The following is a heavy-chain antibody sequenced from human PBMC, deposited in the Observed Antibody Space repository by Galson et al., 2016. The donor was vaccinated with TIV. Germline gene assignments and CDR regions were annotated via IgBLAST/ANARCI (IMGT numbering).Heavy chain of an antibody. D-gene: IGHD3-3*01. CDR1: GVSFSIHG. CDR2: ISYTGTET. V-gene: IGHV3-23*01. CDR3: TPDTPILG. J-gene: IGHJ4*02. Sequence: SLRLSCAASGVSFSIHGMSWVRQAPGKGLEWVATISYTGTETYYPDSVKGRFTISRDTSKSTVYLQLNSLRGEDTALYYCTPDTPILGWGQGTLVTVSS.